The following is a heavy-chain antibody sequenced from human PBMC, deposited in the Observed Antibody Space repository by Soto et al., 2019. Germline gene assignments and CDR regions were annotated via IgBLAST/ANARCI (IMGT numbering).Heavy chain of an antibody. Sequence: EVQLLESGGGLVQPGGSLRLSCAASGFTFSSYAMSWVRQAPGKGLEWVSAISGSGGSTYYADSVKGRFTISRDNSKNTLYLQMNSLRAEDTGVYYCAKDLLRDDGYYYYYYYMDVWGKGTTVTVSS. D-gene: IGHD3-10*01. CDR3: AKDLLRDDGYYYYYYYMDV. CDR2: ISGSGGST. V-gene: IGHV3-23*01. CDR1: GFTFSSYA. J-gene: IGHJ6*03.